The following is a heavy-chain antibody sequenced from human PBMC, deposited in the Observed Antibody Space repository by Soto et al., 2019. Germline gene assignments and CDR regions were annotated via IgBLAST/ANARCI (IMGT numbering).Heavy chain of an antibody. J-gene: IGHJ4*02. CDR1: GVTFSSYG. CDR2: IDSDGSST. Sequence: PGGSLRLSCAASGVTFSSYGMHWARQAPGKGLVWLSHIDSDGSSTTYADSVKGRFTISRDNAKNMVYLQMNSLRAEDTAVYYCAKDHAYWGQGTLVPVSS. V-gene: IGHV3-74*01. CDR3: AKDHAY.